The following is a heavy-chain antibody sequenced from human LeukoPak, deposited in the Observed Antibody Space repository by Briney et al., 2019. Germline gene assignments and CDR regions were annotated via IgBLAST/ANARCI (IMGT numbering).Heavy chain of an antibody. D-gene: IGHD2-2*01. J-gene: IGHJ4*02. CDR3: ARDCHVDCSTRL. Sequence: ASVKVSCTASGYTFTSYGISWVRQAPGQGLEWMGWISTYNGNTNYAQNIQGRVTMTTDTSTSTAYMELRSLRSDDTAVYYCARDCHVDCSTRLWGQGTLVTVSS. V-gene: IGHV1-18*01. CDR2: ISTYNGNT. CDR1: GYTFTSYG.